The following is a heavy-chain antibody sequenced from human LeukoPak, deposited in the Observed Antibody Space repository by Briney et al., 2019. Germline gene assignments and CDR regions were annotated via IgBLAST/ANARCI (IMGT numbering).Heavy chain of an antibody. D-gene: IGHD2-15*01. CDR3: AKVVATYDYYYGMDV. CDR1: GFTFSSYS. J-gene: IGHJ6*02. V-gene: IGHV3-9*01. CDR2: ISWNSGSI. Sequence: GGSLRLSCAASGFTFSSYSMNWVRQAPGKGLEWVSGISWNSGSIGYADSVKGRFTISRDNAKNSLYLQMNSLRAEDTALYYCAKVVATYDYYYGMDVWGQGTTVTVSS.